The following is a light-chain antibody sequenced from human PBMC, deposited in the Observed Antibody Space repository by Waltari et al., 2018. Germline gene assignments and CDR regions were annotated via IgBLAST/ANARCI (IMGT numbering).Light chain of an antibody. V-gene: IGKV1-NL1*01. CDR2: VTS. CDR1: QVMRDS. CDR3: QQYDITPWT. J-gene: IGKJ1*01. Sequence: DIQMTQSPSPLSASGGDRDTIHCRGSQVMRDSLAGYQQKPGKAPKPLLYVTSRLESGVPSRFSGSGSGTDYTLTISSLQTEDFATYYCQQYDITPWTFGQGTKVEIK.